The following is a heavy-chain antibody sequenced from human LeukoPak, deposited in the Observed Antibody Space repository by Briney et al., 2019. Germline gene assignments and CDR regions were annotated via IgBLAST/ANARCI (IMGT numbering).Heavy chain of an antibody. CDR2: IWYDGSNK. V-gene: IGHV3-33*01. CDR3: ARGAYCSSSSCYEVFYYYGMDV. D-gene: IGHD2-2*01. Sequence: GRSLRLSCAASGFTFSSYGMHWVRQAPGKGLEGVAGIWYDGSNKYYADSVKGRFTISRDNSKNTLYLQMNSLRAEDTAVYYCARGAYCSSSSCYEVFYYYGMDVWGQGTTVTVSS. CDR1: GFTFSSYG. J-gene: IGHJ6*02.